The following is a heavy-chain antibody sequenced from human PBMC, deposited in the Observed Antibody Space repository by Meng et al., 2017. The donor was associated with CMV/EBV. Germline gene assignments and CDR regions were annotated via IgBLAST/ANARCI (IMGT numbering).Heavy chain of an antibody. CDR1: GGTFSSYA. J-gene: IGHJ4*02. D-gene: IGHD3-22*01. CDR2: IIPIFGTA. V-gene: IGHV1-69*12. Sequence: QVPVGESGGEVKKPGSSVKVSCKASGGTFSSYAISWVRQAPGQGLEWMGGIIPIFGTANYAQKFQGRVTITADESTSTAYMELSSLRSEDTAVYYCARGYYDSSGYYYRGGYYFDYWGQGTLVTVSS. CDR3: ARGYYDSSGYYYRGGYYFDY.